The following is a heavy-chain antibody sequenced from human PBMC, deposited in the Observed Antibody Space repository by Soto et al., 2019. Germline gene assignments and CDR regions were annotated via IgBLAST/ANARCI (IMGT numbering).Heavy chain of an antibody. D-gene: IGHD3-3*01. CDR3: ARVGIDDFWSGLYSYYGMDV. CDR2: IYYSGST. V-gene: IGHV4-59*01. J-gene: IGHJ6*02. CDR1: GGSISSYY. Sequence: SETLSLTCTVSGGSISSYYWSWIRQPPGKGLEWIGYIYYSGSTNYNPSLKSRVTISVDTSKNQFSLKLSSVTAADTAVYYCARVGIDDFWSGLYSYYGMDVWGQGTTVTVSS.